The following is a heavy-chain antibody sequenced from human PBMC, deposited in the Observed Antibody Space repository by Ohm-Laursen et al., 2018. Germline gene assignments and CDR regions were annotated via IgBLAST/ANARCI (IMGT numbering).Heavy chain of an antibody. J-gene: IGHJ6*02. CDR3: ARDHYGDPNYYGMDV. D-gene: IGHD4-17*01. CDR1: GASINLYY. V-gene: IGHV4-59*01. Sequence: SETLSLTCTVSGASINLYYWSWIRQPPGKGLEWIGYINHSGSTNYNPSLKSRLTISVDTSKIQFSLNLNSLTTADTAVYYCARDHYGDPNYYGMDVWGQGTTVTVSS. CDR2: INHSGST.